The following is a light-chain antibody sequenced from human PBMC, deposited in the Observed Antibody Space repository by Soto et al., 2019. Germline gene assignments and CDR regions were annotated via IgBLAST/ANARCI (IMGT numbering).Light chain of an antibody. CDR1: SGDVGHYNY. CDR3: CSYAGSYTYVV. V-gene: IGLV2-11*01. J-gene: IGLJ2*01. Sequence: QSVLTQPRSVSGSPGQSVTISCTGTSGDVGHYNYVSWYQQHPGKAPKLMVYDVSQRPSGVPDRFSGSKSGNTASLTISGLQAEDEADYYCCSYAGSYTYVVFGGGTKLTVL. CDR2: DVS.